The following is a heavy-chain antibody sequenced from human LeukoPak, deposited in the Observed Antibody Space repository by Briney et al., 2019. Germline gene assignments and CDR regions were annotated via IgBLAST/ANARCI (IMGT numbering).Heavy chain of an antibody. Sequence: ASVKVSCKASGATFSSYAISWVRQAPGQGLEWMGGIIPIFGTANYAQKFQGRVTITTDESTSTAYMELSSLRSEDTAVYYCARDPVDIVATGPYYYYMDVWGKGTTVTVSS. J-gene: IGHJ6*03. CDR2: IIPIFGTA. CDR1: GATFSSYA. V-gene: IGHV1-69*05. CDR3: ARDPVDIVATGPYYYYMDV. D-gene: IGHD5-12*01.